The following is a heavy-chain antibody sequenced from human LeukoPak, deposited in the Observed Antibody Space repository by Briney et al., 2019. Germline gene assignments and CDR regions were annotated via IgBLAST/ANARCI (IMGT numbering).Heavy chain of an antibody. D-gene: IGHD3-3*01. CDR1: GYTFTSYG. V-gene: IGHV1-18*01. CDR3: ARDRRGITIFGVVPDY. CDR2: ISAYNGNT. J-gene: IGHJ4*02. Sequence: ASVKVSCKASGYTFTSYGISWVRQAPGQGLAWMGWISAYNGNTNYAQKLQGRVTMTTDTSTSTAYMELRSLRSDDTAVYYCARDRRGITIFGVVPDYWGQGTLVTVSS.